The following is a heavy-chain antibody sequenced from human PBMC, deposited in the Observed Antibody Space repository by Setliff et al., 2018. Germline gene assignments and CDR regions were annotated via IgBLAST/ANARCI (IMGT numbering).Heavy chain of an antibody. CDR1: GGSISSGSYY. D-gene: IGHD5-18*01. CDR2: IYTSGST. Sequence: PSETLSLTCTVSGGSISSGSYYWSWIRQPAGKGLEWIGRIYTSGSTDYNPSLKSRVTISVDTSKNQFSLKLSSVTAADTAVYYCAREVPLRGYSYGYRDYYGMDVWGQGTTVT. V-gene: IGHV4-61*02. CDR3: AREVPLRGYSYGYRDYYGMDV. J-gene: IGHJ6*02.